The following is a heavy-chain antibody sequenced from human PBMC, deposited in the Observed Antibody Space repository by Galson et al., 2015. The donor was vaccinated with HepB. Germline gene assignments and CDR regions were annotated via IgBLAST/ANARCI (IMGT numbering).Heavy chain of an antibody. D-gene: IGHD2-2*01. CDR1: GYTFTSYG. CDR2: ISAYNGNT. CDR3: ARGRGFSSTSCHYYYYYGMDV. Sequence: VKVSCKASGYTFTSYGISWVRQAPGQGLEWMGWISAYNGNTNYAQKLQGRVTMTADTSTSTAYMELRSLRSDDTAVYYCARGRGFSSTSCHYYYYYGMDVWGQGTTVTVPS. J-gene: IGHJ6*02. V-gene: IGHV1-18*01.